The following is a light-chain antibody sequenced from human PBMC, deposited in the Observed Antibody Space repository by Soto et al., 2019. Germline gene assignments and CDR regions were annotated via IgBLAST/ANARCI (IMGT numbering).Light chain of an antibody. V-gene: IGKV1-33*01. Sequence: DIQMTQSPSSLSASVGARVIITCLARQDIGTYLAWYQQKSGKAPKLLIYDASYLETGVPARFSARGSGTEFSFTISSLQSEDSATYYCQQHAELPLTVGRGTNIDIK. CDR1: QDIGTY. CDR3: QQHAELPLT. J-gene: IGKJ4*01. CDR2: DAS.